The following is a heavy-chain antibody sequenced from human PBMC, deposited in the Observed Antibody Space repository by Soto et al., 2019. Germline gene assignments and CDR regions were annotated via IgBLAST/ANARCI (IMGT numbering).Heavy chain of an antibody. CDR3: ARVELVRSSGWYDY. D-gene: IGHD6-19*01. J-gene: IGHJ4*02. CDR2: INPNSGGT. Sequence: ASVKVSCKASGYTFTGYYMHWVRQAPGQGLEWMGWINPNSGGTNYAQKFQGRVTMTRDTSISTAYMELSRLRSDDTAVYYCARVELVRSSGWYDYWGQGTLVTVSS. CDR1: GYTFTGYY. V-gene: IGHV1-2*02.